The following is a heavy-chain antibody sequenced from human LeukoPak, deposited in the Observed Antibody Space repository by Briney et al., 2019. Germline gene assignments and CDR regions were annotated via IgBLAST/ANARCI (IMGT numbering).Heavy chain of an antibody. Sequence: PGGSLRLSCAVSGFTVSGTYMSWVRQAPGKGLEWVSVIYSGGNTYYSDSVEGRFAISRDTSKNTLYLQMNSLRAEDTAVYYCARALYSGHADLFDSWGQGTLVTVSS. CDR1: GFTVSGTY. CDR2: IYSGGNT. D-gene: IGHD5-12*01. J-gene: IGHJ4*02. CDR3: ARALYSGHADLFDS. V-gene: IGHV3-66*01.